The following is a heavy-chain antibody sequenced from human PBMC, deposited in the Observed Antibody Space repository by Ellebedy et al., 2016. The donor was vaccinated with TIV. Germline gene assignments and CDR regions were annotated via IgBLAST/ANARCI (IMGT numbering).Heavy chain of an antibody. V-gene: IGHV4-39*01. D-gene: IGHD3-10*01. Sequence: SETLSLXXTVSGGSISSSSYYWGWIRQPPGKGLEWIGSIYYSGSTYYNPSLKSRVTISVDTSKNQFSLKLSSVTAADTAVYYCARQFGHASQWVFDIWGQGTMVTVSS. CDR2: IYYSGST. CDR3: ARQFGHASQWVFDI. CDR1: GGSISSSSYY. J-gene: IGHJ3*02.